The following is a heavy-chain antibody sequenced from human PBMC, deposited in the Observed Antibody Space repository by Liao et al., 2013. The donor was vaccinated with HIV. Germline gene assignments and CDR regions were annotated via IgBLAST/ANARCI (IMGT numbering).Heavy chain of an antibody. CDR2: ITYSGST. CDR3: AEASPRCIDGVCRYWYFAL. CDR1: GGSISSSDYY. D-gene: IGHD2-8*01. V-gene: IGHV4-39*07. Sequence: QLQLQESGPGQVKPPETLSLTCTVSGGSISSSDYYWGWIRQPPGKGLQWIGSITYSGSTHKNPSLKSRVTMSVDTSKNQFSLKLSSVTAADTAVYYCAEASPRCIDGVCRYWYFALWGRGTLVTVSS. J-gene: IGHJ2*01.